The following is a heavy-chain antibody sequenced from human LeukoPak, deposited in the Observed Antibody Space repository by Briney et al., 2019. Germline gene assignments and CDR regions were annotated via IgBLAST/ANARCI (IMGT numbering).Heavy chain of an antibody. J-gene: IGHJ6*02. CDR1: GYTFTSYD. D-gene: IGHD3-10*01. CDR3: ARVWRPLWFGELRYGMDV. CDR2: INPSGGST. Sequence: ASVKVSCKASGYTFTSYDINWVRQAPGQGLEWMGIINPSGGSTGYAQKFQGRVTMTRDTSTSTVYMELSSLRSEDTAVYYCARVWRPLWFGELRYGMDVWGQGTTVTVSS. V-gene: IGHV1-46*01.